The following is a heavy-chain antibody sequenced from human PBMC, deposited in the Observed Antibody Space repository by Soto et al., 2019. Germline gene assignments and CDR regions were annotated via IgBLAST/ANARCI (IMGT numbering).Heavy chain of an antibody. J-gene: IGHJ6*02. V-gene: IGHV1-2*02. CDR1: GYSFTGYY. Sequence: ASVKVSCKAFGYSFTGYYIHWVRQAPGQGLEWMGWINPNSGGANYAQKFQGRVTMTRDTSTTTAYMELSRLRSNDTAVFYCARSSALTISGVGGMDVWGQGTTVTVSS. D-gene: IGHD3-3*01. CDR3: ARSSALTISGVGGMDV. CDR2: INPNSGGA.